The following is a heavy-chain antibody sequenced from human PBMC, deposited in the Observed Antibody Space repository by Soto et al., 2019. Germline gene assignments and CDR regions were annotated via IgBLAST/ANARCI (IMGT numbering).Heavy chain of an antibody. D-gene: IGHD5-18*01. CDR2: IYWDDDK. V-gene: IGHV2-5*02. CDR1: GFSLSTSGVG. J-gene: IGHJ6*02. CDR3: AHSRNTAMAPADYYYYYGMDV. Sequence: SGPTLVNPTQTLTLTCTFSGFSLSTSGVGVGWIRQPPGKALEWLALIYWDDDKRYSPSLKSRLTITKDTSKNQVVLTMTNMDPVDTAAYYCAHSRNTAMAPADYYYYYGMDVWGQGTTVTVSS.